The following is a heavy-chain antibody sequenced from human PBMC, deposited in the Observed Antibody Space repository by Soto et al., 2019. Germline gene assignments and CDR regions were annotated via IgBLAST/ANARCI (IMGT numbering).Heavy chain of an antibody. CDR2: INHSGST. J-gene: IGHJ4*02. Sequence: SETLSLTFAVYCGSFSGYYWSWIRQPPGKGLEWIGEINHSGSTNYNPSLKSRVTISVDTSKTQFSLKLSSVTAADTAVYYCARAYSSSWKFLDYWGQGTLVTSPQ. V-gene: IGHV4-34*01. D-gene: IGHD6-13*01. CDR1: CGSFSGYY. CDR3: ARAYSSSWKFLDY.